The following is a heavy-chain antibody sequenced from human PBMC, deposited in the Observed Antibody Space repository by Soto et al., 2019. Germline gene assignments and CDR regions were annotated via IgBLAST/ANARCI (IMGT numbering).Heavy chain of an antibody. CDR1: GFTVSSNY. Sequence: PGGSLRLSCAASGFTVSSNYMSWVRQAPGKGLEWVSVIYSGGSTYYADSVKGRFTISRDNSKNTVHLQMNSLRAEDTAVYYCAREWELPNYYGMDVWGQGTTVTAP. CDR2: IYSGGST. CDR3: AREWELPNYYGMDV. V-gene: IGHV3-53*01. J-gene: IGHJ6*02. D-gene: IGHD1-26*01.